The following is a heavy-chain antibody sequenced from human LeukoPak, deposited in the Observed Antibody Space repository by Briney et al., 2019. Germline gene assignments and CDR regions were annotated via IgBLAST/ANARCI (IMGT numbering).Heavy chain of an antibody. D-gene: IGHD1-14*01. J-gene: IGHJ5*02. CDR2: INHSGST. Sequence: SETLSLTCAVYGGSFSGYYWSWTRQPPGKGLEWIGEINHSGSTNYNPSLKSRVTISVDTSKNQFSLKLSSVTAADTAVYYCARGLRIRRFDPWGQGTLVTVSS. CDR3: ARGLRIRRFDP. CDR1: GGSFSGYY. V-gene: IGHV4-34*01.